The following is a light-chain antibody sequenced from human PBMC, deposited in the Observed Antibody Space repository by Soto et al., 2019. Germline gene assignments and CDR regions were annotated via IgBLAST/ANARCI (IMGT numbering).Light chain of an antibody. CDR3: AAWDDSLSGVYV. CDR2: SNN. V-gene: IGLV1-47*02. Sequence: QAVVTQPPSASGTPGQRVTISCSGSSSNIGSNYVYWYQQLPGTAPKLLIYSNNQRPSGVPDRFSGSKSGTSASLAISGLRSEDEDDYYCAAWDDSLSGVYVFGTGTKLTVL. J-gene: IGLJ1*01. CDR1: SSNIGSNY.